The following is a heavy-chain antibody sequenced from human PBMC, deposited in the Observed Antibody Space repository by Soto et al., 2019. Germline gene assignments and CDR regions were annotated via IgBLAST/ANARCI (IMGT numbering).Heavy chain of an antibody. V-gene: IGHV4-31*03. CDR2: IYYSGST. Sequence: SETLSLTCTASGGSIISGGYYWSWIRQHPGKGLEWIGYIYYSGSTYYNPSLKSRVTISVDTSKNQFSLKLSSVTAADTAVYYCARDLGAPGRWFDPWGQGTLVTVSS. CDR1: GGSIISGGYY. CDR3: ARDLGAPGRWFDP. J-gene: IGHJ5*02.